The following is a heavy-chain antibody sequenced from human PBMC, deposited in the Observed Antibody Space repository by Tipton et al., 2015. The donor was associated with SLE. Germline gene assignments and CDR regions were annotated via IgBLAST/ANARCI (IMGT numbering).Heavy chain of an antibody. Sequence: TLSLTCTVSGASISSDIHYWGWIRQPPGKGLEWIGSVFYTGTTSYNSSVKSRVAISIDTSKNHFSLRLTSVTAADTAVYYCARRAYGDYGFDYWGQGTLVTVSS. J-gene: IGHJ4*02. D-gene: IGHD4-17*01. CDR3: ARRAYGDYGFDY. CDR1: GASISSDIHY. V-gene: IGHV4-39*07. CDR2: VFYTGTT.